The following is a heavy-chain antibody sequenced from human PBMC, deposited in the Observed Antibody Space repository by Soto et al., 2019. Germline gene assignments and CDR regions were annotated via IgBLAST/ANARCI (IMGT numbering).Heavy chain of an antibody. D-gene: IGHD5-12*01. Sequence: GGSLRLSCAASGFTFSSYGMHWVRQAPGKGLECVAVISYDGSNKYYADSVKGRFTISRDNSKNTLYLQMNSLRAEDTAVYYSAKDWEGYSGYVFFLTYFHYWARETLVTVS. CDR3: AKDWEGYSGYVFFLTYFHY. CDR1: GFTFSSYG. CDR2: ISYDGSNK. J-gene: IGHJ4*02. V-gene: IGHV3-30*18.